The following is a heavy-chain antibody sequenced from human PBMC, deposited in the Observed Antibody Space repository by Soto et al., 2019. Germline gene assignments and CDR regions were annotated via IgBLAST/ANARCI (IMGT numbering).Heavy chain of an antibody. CDR2: INAGNGNT. J-gene: IGHJ4*02. CDR3: ARETSYSSSSLD. D-gene: IGHD6-6*01. V-gene: IGHV1-3*01. Sequence: ASVKVSCKASGYTFTSYAMHWVRQAPGQRLEWMGWINAGNGNTKYSQKFQGRVTITRDTSASTAYMELSSLRSEDTAVYYCARETSYSSSSLDWGQGTLVTVSS. CDR1: GYTFTSYA.